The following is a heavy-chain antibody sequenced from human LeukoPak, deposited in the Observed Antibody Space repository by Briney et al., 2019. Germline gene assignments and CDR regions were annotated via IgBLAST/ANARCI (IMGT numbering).Heavy chain of an antibody. Sequence: GGTLRPSCAASGFTFSSYGMSWVRQAPGKGLEWVSFISGSGGNTYYTDSVKGRFTISRDNSKNTLYLQMNSLRAEDTALYYCAKDQYSSGYYYMDVWGKGTTVTISS. V-gene: IGHV3-23*01. J-gene: IGHJ6*03. D-gene: IGHD6-19*01. CDR1: GFTFSSYG. CDR2: ISGSGGNT. CDR3: AKDQYSSGYYYMDV.